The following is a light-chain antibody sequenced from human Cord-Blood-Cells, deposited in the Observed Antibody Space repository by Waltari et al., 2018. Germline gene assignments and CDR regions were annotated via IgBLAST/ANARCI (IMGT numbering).Light chain of an antibody. CDR2: RNN. V-gene: IGLV1-47*01. Sequence: QSVLTQPPSASGTPGQRVTISCSGSSSNIGSNYVYWYQQLPGTAPKLLIYRNNPRPSGVPDRFSGSKSGTSASLAISGLRSEDEADYYCAAWDDSLYWVFGGGTKLTVL. CDR1: SSNIGSNY. J-gene: IGLJ3*02. CDR3: AAWDDSLYWV.